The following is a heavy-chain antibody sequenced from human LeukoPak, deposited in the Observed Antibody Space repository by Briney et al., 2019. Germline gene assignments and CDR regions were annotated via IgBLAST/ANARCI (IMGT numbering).Heavy chain of an antibody. D-gene: IGHD6-13*01. V-gene: IGHV5-51*01. J-gene: IGHJ4*02. CDR1: GYTLTSHW. CDR3: VRFGLTSSLDY. Sequence: PGESLKISCKASGYTLTSHWIAWVRQTPGKGLEWMGLIYPGDSDTRYSPSFQGQVTFSVDMSISTAYLQLSGLRASDTAIYYCVRFGLTSSLDYWGQGTLVTVSS. CDR2: IYPGDSDT.